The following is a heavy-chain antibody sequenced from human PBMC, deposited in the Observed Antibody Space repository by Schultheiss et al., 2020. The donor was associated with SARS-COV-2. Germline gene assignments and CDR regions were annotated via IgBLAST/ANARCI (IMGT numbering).Heavy chain of an antibody. CDR3: ARATIFGVVTKKNWFDP. V-gene: IGHV4-34*01. D-gene: IGHD3-3*01. J-gene: IGHJ5*02. Sequence: SQTLSLTCAVYGGSFSGYYWSWIRQPPGKGLEWIGEINHSGSTNYNPSLKSRVTISVYTSKNQFSLKLSSVTAADTAVYYCARATIFGVVTKKNWFDPWGQGTLVTVSS. CDR2: INHSGST. CDR1: GGSFSGYY.